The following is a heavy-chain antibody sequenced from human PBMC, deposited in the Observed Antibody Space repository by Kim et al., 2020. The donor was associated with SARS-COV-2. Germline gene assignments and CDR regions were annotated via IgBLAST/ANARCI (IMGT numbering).Heavy chain of an antibody. J-gene: IGHJ4*02. V-gene: IGHV3-15*01. D-gene: IGHD5-12*01. CDR1: GFTFSNAW. Sequence: GGSLRLSCAASGFTFSNAWMSWVRQAPGKGLEWVGRIKSKTDGGTTDYAAPVKGRFTISRDDSKNTLYLQMNSLKTEDTAVYYCTTDLGEYIVATHEGYWGQGTLVTVSS. CDR3: TTDLGEYIVATHEGY. CDR2: IKSKTDGGTT.